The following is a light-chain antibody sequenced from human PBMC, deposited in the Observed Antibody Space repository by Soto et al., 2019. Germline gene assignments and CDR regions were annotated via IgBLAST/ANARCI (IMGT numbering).Light chain of an antibody. CDR1: NSDIGVYNY. V-gene: IGLV2-14*03. CDR3: NSYTSDTTLTYV. CDR2: DVS. J-gene: IGLJ1*01. Sequence: QSALTQPASVSGSPGQSITISCTGTNSDIGVYNYVSWYQQHPGKAPKLMIYDVSNRPSGVSNRFSGSKSGNTASLTISGLQAEDEADYYCNSYTSDTTLTYVFGSGTKLTVL.